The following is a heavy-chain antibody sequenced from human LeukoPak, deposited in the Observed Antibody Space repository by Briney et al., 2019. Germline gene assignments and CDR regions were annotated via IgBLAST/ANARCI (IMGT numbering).Heavy chain of an antibody. CDR2: ISRSSRHL. CDR3: VRDFDTVTTAYLQL. D-gene: IGHD4-17*01. J-gene: IGHJ1*01. CDR1: GFTFSGYS. Sequence: GGSLRLSCAASGFTFSGYSMNWVRQAPGKGLEWVSSISRSSRHLYYADSVKGRFTISRDDAKNSVYLQMNSLRADETAFYYCVRDFDTVTTAYLQLWGQGTLVTVSS. V-gene: IGHV3-21*01.